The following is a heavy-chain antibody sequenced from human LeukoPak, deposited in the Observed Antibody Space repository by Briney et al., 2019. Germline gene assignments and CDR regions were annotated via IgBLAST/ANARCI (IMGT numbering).Heavy chain of an antibody. CDR1: GFTFSNYA. D-gene: IGHD3-3*01. CDR3: AKALGDFWSAYIRGFDY. Sequence: GGSLRLFCAASGFTFSNYAIHWVRQAPGKGLEWVSIFGGSGVKTYYADSVKGRFTISRDNSKNTLYLQMNSLRAEDTAVYYYAKALGDFWSAYIRGFDYWGQGTLVTVSS. CDR2: FGGSGVKT. V-gene: IGHV3-23*01. J-gene: IGHJ4*02.